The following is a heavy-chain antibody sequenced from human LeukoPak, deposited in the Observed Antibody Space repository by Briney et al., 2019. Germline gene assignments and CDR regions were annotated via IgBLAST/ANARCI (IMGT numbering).Heavy chain of an antibody. CDR1: GYTFTGYY. CDR2: INPNTGST. Sequence: ASVKVSCKASGYTFTGYYIYWVRQAPGQGLECMGWINPNTGSTNYEKKFQGRVTMTRDPSSNTAYMELTRLRSDGTAVYYCARGNVPPKILGVERDWFDPWGQGTLVTVSS. J-gene: IGHJ5*02. V-gene: IGHV1-2*02. D-gene: IGHD3-16*01. CDR3: ARGNVPPKILGVERDWFDP.